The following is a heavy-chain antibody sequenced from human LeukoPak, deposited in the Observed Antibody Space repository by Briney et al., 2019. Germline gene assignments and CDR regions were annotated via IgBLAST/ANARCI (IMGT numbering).Heavy chain of an antibody. D-gene: IGHD3-9*01. Sequence: GGSLRLSCAASGFTFSSYAMHWVRQAPGKGLEWVAVISYDGSNKYYADSVKGRFTISRDNSKNTLYLQMNSLRAEDTAVYYCACSIRYFDWLFDYWGQGTLVTVSS. J-gene: IGHJ4*02. CDR2: ISYDGSNK. V-gene: IGHV3-30*04. CDR1: GFTFSSYA. CDR3: ACSIRYFDWLFDY.